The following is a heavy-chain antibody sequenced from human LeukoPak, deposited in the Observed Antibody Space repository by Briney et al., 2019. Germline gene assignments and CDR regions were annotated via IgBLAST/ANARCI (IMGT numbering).Heavy chain of an antibody. J-gene: IGHJ4*02. CDR1: GYTFTSYG. V-gene: IGHV1-18*01. D-gene: IGHD3-22*01. Sequence: ASVKVSCKASGYTFTSYGISWVRQAPGQGLEWMGWISAYNGNTNYAQKFQGRVTMTRDTSTSTVYMELSSLRSEDTAVYCCARSHASSGRLNFAYWGQGTLVTVSS. CDR2: ISAYNGNT. CDR3: ARSHASSGRLNFAY.